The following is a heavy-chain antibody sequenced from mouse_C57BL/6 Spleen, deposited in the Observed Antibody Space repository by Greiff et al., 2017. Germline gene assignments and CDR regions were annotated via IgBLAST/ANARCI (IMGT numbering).Heavy chain of an antibody. D-gene: IGHD1-1*01. V-gene: IGHV1-52*01. CDR3: ARRGGSSYPFDY. CDR2: IDPSDSET. CDR1: GYTFTSYW. Sequence: VQLQQPGAELVRPGSSVKLSCKASGYTFTSYWMHWVKQRPIQGLEWIGNIDPSDSETHYNQKFKDKATLTVDKSSSTAYMQLSSLTSEDSAVYYCARRGGSSYPFDYWGQGTTLTVSS. J-gene: IGHJ2*01.